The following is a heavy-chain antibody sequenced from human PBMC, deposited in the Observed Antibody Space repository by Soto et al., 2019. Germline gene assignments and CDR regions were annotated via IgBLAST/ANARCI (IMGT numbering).Heavy chain of an antibody. Sequence: QVQLVQSGAEVKKPGSSVRVSCKASGGTFNNYAFNWVRQAPGQGLEWMGGLIPIFTTPHYAQKFQGRVTITADESTSTFYMELGNLSSEDTAIYFCERGGSSWFLAYWGQGTVVTVSS. CDR1: GGTFNNYA. CDR2: LIPIFTTP. CDR3: ERGGSSWFLAY. J-gene: IGHJ4*02. V-gene: IGHV1-69*12. D-gene: IGHD6-13*01.